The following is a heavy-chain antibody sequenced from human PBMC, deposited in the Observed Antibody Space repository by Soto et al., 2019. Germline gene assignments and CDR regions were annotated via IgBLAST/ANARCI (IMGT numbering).Heavy chain of an antibody. D-gene: IGHD6-19*01. V-gene: IGHV1-69*01. Sequence: QVQLVQSGAEVKKPGSSVKVSCKASGGIFSNFAFNWMRQAPGQGLEWMGGIIPTLGTPHYAQKFLGRVTITADESTRTVYMEMSSLTVEDTAVYYCARVGLGAYHYWGQGTRGIVSS. CDR2: IIPTLGTP. CDR3: ARVGLGAYHY. J-gene: IGHJ4*02. CDR1: GGIFSNFA.